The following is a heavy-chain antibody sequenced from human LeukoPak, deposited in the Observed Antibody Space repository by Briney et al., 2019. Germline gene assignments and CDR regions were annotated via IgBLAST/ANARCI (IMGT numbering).Heavy chain of an antibody. J-gene: IGHJ4*02. CDR2: ISGSGGST. V-gene: IGHV3-23*01. Sequence: PGGSLRLSCAASGFTFSSYSMNWVRQAPGKGLEWVSAISGSGGSTYYADSVKGRFTISRDNSKNTLYLQMNSLRAEDTAVYYCAKDTAGGPMSYGSGSYYDYWGQGTLVTVSS. CDR3: AKDTAGGPMSYGSGSYYDY. D-gene: IGHD3-10*01. CDR1: GFTFSSYS.